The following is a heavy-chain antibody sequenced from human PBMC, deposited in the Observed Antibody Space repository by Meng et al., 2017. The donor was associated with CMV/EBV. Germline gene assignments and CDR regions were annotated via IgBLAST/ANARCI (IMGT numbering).Heavy chain of an antibody. CDR1: GFTFSSYD. Sequence: GESLKISCAASGFTFSSYDMSWVRQAPGKGLEWVSAISGSGSSTYYADSVKGRFTISRDNSKNTLYLQMNSLRAEDTAVYYCAKRPQGIWTWLPGDWGQGTLVTVSS. J-gene: IGHJ4*02. V-gene: IGHV3-23*01. D-gene: IGHD3-22*01. CDR3: AKRPQGIWTWLPGD. CDR2: ISGSGSST.